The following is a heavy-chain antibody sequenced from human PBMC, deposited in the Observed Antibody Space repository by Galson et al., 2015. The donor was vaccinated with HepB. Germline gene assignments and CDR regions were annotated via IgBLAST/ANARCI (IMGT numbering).Heavy chain of an antibody. V-gene: IGHV3-48*01. Sequence: SLRLYGAAYGFTFSINSMNWGRQAPGKGLEWVSYISSSSRGRYYADSVKGRITISRENAENSLYLQMDSLGAEDTAVYYCARETGFYPDYWGQGTLVTVSS. CDR1: GFTFSINS. CDR2: ISSSSRGR. J-gene: IGHJ4*02. D-gene: IGHD3-9*01. CDR3: ARETGFYPDY.